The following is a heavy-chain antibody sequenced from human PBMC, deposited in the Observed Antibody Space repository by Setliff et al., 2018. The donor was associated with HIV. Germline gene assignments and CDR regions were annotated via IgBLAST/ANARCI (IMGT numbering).Heavy chain of an antibody. CDR2: IIPILGIA. V-gene: IGHV1-69*10. D-gene: IGHD2-15*01. CDR1: GGTFSSYA. CDR3: ARPNCSGGSCYSPEYYYYYMDV. Sequence: SVKVSCKASGGTFSSYAISWVRQAPGQGLEWMGGIIPILGIANYAQKFQGRVTITTDESTSTAYMELSSLRSEDTAVYYCARPNCSGGSCYSPEYYYYYMDVWGKGTTVTV. J-gene: IGHJ6*03.